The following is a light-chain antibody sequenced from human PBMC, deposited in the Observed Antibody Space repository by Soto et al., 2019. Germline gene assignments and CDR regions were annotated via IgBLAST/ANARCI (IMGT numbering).Light chain of an antibody. CDR2: EVS. CDR1: SSDVGGYNY. J-gene: IGLJ1*01. V-gene: IGLV2-11*01. Sequence: QSVLTQPRSVSGSSGQSVTISCTGTSSDVGGYNYVSWYQQHPGKAPKLMIYEVSKRPSGVPDRFSGSKSGNTASLTVSGLQAEDEADYYCSSYAGSNILYVFGTGTKVTVL. CDR3: SSYAGSNILYV.